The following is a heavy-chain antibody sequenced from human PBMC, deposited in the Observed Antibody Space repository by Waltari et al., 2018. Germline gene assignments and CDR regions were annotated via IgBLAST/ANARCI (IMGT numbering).Heavy chain of an antibody. CDR3: GP. CDR1: GGSFSVYY. V-gene: IGHV4-34*01. CDR2: INRSGST. Sequence: QVQLQQWGAGLLKPSETLSLTCAVYGGSFSVYYWSWIRQPPGKGLEWIGEINRSGSTNYNPSLKLSSVTAADTAVYYCARADRGPRSGSSATPAWGPWGQGTLVTVSS. J-gene: IGHJ5*02. D-gene: IGHD1-26*01.